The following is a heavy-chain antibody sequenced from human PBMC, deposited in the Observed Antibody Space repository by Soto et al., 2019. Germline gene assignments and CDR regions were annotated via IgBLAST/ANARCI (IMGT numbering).Heavy chain of an antibody. V-gene: IGHV4-30-4*01. CDR2: IYYSGST. CDR3: ARSIFEVVIPIDY. J-gene: IGHJ4*02. D-gene: IGHD3-3*01. CDR1: GGSISSGDYC. Sequence: QVQLQESGPGLVKPSQTLSLTSTVSGGSISSGDYCWSSSRQPPGKGLEWIGYIYYSGSTYYNPSIKSGVTVSVDTSKNQFSRKLRSVTAADTDVDYCARSIFEVVIPIDYWGQGTMVTVSS.